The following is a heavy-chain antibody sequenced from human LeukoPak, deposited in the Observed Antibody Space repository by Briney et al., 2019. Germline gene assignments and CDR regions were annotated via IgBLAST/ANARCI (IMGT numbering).Heavy chain of an antibody. D-gene: IGHD4-11*01. CDR2: ISAYNGNT. CDR3: ARVVITAHTVTFDY. Sequence: ASVKVSCKASGYTFTSYGISWVRQAPGQGLEWMGWISAYNGNTNYAQKLQGRVTMTTDTSTSTAYMELRSLRSDDTAVYYCARVVITAHTVTFDYWGQGTLVTVSS. J-gene: IGHJ4*02. CDR1: GYTFTSYG. V-gene: IGHV1-18*01.